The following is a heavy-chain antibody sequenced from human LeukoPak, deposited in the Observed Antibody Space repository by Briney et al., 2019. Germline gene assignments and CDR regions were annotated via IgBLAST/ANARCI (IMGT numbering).Heavy chain of an antibody. CDR1: GFTFSGYG. D-gene: IGHD3-10*01. V-gene: IGHV3-30*03. CDR3: ARDTKAYYYGSGSYYNLFGGMGVY. J-gene: IGHJ4*02. Sequence: SGGSLRLSCAASGFTFSGYGMPWVRQAPGKGLEWVAVISYDGSNKYYADSVKGRFTISRDNSKNTLYLQMNSLRAEDTAVYYCARDTKAYYYGSGSYYNLFGGMGVYWGQGTLVTVSS. CDR2: ISYDGSNK.